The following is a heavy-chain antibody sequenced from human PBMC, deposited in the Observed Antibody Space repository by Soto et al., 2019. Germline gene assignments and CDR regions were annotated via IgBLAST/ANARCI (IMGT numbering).Heavy chain of an antibody. Sequence: QVQLVESGGGVVQPGRSLRLSCAVSGFTLSSHAMHWVRQAPGKGLEWVALILSDGNNKYYADSVKGRFTTSRDNSKNTMYLQMNSLRVEDRAVDYCARDDEGGSDCDLGYWGQGALVTVSS. D-gene: IGHD1-26*01. CDR3: ARDDEGGSDCDLGY. CDR1: GFTLSSHA. V-gene: IGHV3-30-3*01. CDR2: ILSDGNNK. J-gene: IGHJ4*02.